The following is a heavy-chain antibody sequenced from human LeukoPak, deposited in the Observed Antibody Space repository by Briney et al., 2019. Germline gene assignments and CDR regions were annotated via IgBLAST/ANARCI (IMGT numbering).Heavy chain of an antibody. CDR2: INPNSGGT. V-gene: IGHV1-2*02. J-gene: IGHJ5*02. CDR3: ARDLTEAVAGGWFDP. D-gene: IGHD6-19*01. Sequence: ASVKVSCKASGYTFTGYYMHWVRQAPGQGLEWMGWINPNSGGTNYVQKFQGRVTMTRDTSISTAYMELSRLRSDDTAVYYCARDLTEAVAGGWFDPWGQGTLVTVSS. CDR1: GYTFTGYY.